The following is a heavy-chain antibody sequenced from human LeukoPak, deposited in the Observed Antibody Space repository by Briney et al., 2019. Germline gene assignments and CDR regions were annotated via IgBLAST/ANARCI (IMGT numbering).Heavy chain of an antibody. V-gene: IGHV1-46*01. Sequence: GASVTVSCKASGYTFTSYYMHWVRQAPGQGLEWMGIINPSGGSTSYAQKFQGRVTMTRDTSTSTVYMELSSLRSEDTAVYYCAGQYSGYAFDIWGQGTMVTVSS. J-gene: IGHJ3*02. CDR1: GYTFTSYY. CDR2: INPSGGST. D-gene: IGHD5-12*01. CDR3: AGQYSGYAFDI.